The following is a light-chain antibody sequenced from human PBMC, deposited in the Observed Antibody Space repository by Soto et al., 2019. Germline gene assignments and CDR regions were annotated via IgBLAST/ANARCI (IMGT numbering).Light chain of an antibody. V-gene: IGKV1-9*01. Sequence: DIPLTQSPSFLSASVGDRVTITCRASQGISSYLAWYQQKPGKAPRLLIYAASTLQSGVPSRFSGVGSGTESTLTISSLQPEDFATYHCQQLNSYPLTFGGGTKVEIK. CDR2: AAS. J-gene: IGKJ4*01. CDR3: QQLNSYPLT. CDR1: QGISSY.